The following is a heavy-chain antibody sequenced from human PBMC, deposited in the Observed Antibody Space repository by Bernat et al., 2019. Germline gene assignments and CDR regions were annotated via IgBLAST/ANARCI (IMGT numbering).Heavy chain of an antibody. CDR2: ISYDGSNK. Sequence: QVQLVESGGGVVQPGRSLRLSCAASGFTFSSYGMHWVRQAPGKGLEWVAVISYDGSNKYYADSVKGRFTISRDNSKNTLYLQMNSLRAEGTAVYYCANGGGAQGYWGQGTLVTVSS. CDR3: ANGGGAQGY. V-gene: IGHV3-30*18. J-gene: IGHJ4*02. CDR1: GFTFSSYG. D-gene: IGHD1-26*01.